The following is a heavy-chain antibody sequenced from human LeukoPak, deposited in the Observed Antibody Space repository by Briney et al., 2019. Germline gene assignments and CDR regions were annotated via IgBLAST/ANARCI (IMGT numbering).Heavy chain of an antibody. CDR2: IIPIFGTA. CDR3: ARREGGDGAPNWFDP. J-gene: IGHJ5*02. CDR1: GGTFSSYA. V-gene: IGHV1-69*05. Sequence: GSSVKVSCKASGGTFSSYAISWVRQAPGQGLEWMGGIIPIFGTANYAQKFQGRVTITTDESTSTAYMELSSLRSEDTAVYYCARREGGDGAPNWFDPWGQGTLVTVSS. D-gene: IGHD2-21*02.